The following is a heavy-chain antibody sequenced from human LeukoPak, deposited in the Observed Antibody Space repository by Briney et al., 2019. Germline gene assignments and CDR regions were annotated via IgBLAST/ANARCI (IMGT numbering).Heavy chain of an antibody. Sequence: SETLSLTCAVYGGSFSGYYWSWIRQPPGKGLEWIGEINHSGSTNYNPSLKGRVTISVDTSKNQFSLKLSSVTAADTAVYYCARRYYYGSGSYHWYFDLWGRGTLVTVSS. J-gene: IGHJ2*01. CDR2: INHSGST. CDR3: ARRYYYGSGSYHWYFDL. CDR1: GGSFSGYY. D-gene: IGHD3-10*01. V-gene: IGHV4-34*01.